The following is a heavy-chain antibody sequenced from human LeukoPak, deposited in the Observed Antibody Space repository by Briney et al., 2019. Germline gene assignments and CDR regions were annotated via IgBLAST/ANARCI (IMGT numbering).Heavy chain of an antibody. D-gene: IGHD2-15*01. CDR3: AKEEGRYCSGVSCNEGVIY. Sequence: SETLSLTCTVSGYSISSGYYWGWIRQPPGKGLEWIGSIYHSGSTYYNPSLKSRVTISVDTSKNQFSLKLTSVTAADTAVYYCAKEEGRYCSGVSCNEGVIYWGQGTLVSVSS. V-gene: IGHV4-38-2*02. CDR2: IYHSGST. J-gene: IGHJ4*02. CDR1: GYSISSGYY.